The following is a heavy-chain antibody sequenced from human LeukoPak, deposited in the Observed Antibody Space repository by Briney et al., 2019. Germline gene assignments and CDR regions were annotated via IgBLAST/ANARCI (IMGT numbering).Heavy chain of an antibody. D-gene: IGHD1-14*01. CDR3: ARDRKATRGVDY. CDR1: GFTFSSYA. CDR2: ISGSGGST. J-gene: IGHJ4*02. V-gene: IGHV3-23*01. Sequence: GGSLRLSCAASGFTFSSYAMSWVRQAPGKGLEWVSGISGSGGSTYYADSVKGRFTISRDNSKNTLYLQMNSLRAEDTAVYYCARDRKATRGVDYWGQGTLVTVSS.